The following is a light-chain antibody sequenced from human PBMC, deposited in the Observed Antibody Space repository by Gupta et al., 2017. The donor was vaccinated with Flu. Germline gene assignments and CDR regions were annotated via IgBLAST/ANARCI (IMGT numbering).Light chain of an antibody. CDR2: GKN. CDR1: SLRSYY. V-gene: IGLV3-19*01. Sequence: LGQTVRITCQRDSLRSYYASWYQQKPRQAPVLVIYGKNNRPSGIPDRFSGSSSGNTASLTITGAQAEDEADYYCNSRDSSGNPSFGGGTKLTVL. J-gene: IGLJ2*01. CDR3: NSRDSSGNPS.